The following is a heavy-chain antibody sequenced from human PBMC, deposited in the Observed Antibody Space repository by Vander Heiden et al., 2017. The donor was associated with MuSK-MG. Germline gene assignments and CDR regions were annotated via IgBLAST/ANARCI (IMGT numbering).Heavy chain of an antibody. J-gene: IGHJ4*02. D-gene: IGHD1-26*01. CDR1: GGSFSGYY. CDR2: INHSGST. CDR3: ARAESQWELDY. Sequence: QVQLQQWGAGLLKPSETLSLTCAVYGGSFSGYYWSWIRQHPGKGLDGIGEINHSGSTNYNPSLKSRGTISVDTSKNQFSLKLSSVTAADTAVYYCARAESQWELDYWGQGTLVTVSS. V-gene: IGHV4-34*01.